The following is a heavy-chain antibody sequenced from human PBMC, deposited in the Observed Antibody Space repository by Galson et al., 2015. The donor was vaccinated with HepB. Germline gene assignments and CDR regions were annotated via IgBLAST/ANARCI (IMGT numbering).Heavy chain of an antibody. CDR3: ARTTTVTTFRSYYNGMDV. CDR2: IDWDDDK. V-gene: IGHV2-70*11. Sequence: PALVKPTQTLTLTCTFSGFSLSTSGMCVSWIRQPPGKALEWLARIDWDDDKYYSTSLQTRLTISKDTSQNQVVLTMTNMDPVDAATYYCARTTTVTTFRSYYNGMDVWGQGTTVTVSS. D-gene: IGHD4-17*01. J-gene: IGHJ6*02. CDR1: GFSLSTSGMC.